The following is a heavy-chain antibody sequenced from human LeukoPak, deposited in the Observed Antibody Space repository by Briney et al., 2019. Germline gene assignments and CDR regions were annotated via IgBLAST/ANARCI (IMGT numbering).Heavy chain of an antibody. CDR2: ISSSSSYT. CDR3: ARGALSKGDIVVVPAAIDY. CDR1: GFTFSDYY. D-gene: IGHD2-2*02. Sequence: GGSLRLSCAASGFTFSDYYMSWIRQAPGKGLEWVSYISSSSSYTNYADSVKGRFTISRDNAKNSLYLQMNSLRAEDTAVYCCARGALSKGDIVVVPAAIDYWGQGTLVTVSS. J-gene: IGHJ4*02. V-gene: IGHV3-11*05.